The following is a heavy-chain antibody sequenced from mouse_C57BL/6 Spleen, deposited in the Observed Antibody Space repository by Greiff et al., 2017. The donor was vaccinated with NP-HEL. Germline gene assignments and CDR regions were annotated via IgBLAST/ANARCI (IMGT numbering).Heavy chain of an antibody. CDR3: ARRRGNYDGFAY. V-gene: IGHV1-55*01. CDR2: IYPGSGST. CDR1: GYTFTSYW. D-gene: IGHD2-1*01. J-gene: IGHJ3*01. Sequence: QVQLQQPGAELVKPGASVKMSCKASGYTFTSYWITWVKQRPGQGLEWIGDIYPGSGSTNYNEKFKSKATLTVDTSSSTAYMQLSSLTSEDSAVYYCARRRGNYDGFAYWGQGTLVTVSA.